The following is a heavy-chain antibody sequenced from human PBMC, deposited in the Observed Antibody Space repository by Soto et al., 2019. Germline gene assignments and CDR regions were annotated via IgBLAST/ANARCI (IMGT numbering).Heavy chain of an antibody. CDR2: IYPGDSDT. CDR3: ARGYCTTTICGPSFDP. J-gene: IGHJ5*02. D-gene: IGHD2-2*01. Sequence: GESLKISCKGSGYAFTSYWIAWVRQMPGKGLEWMGIIYPGDSDTRYSPSFQGQVTISADKSITTAYLQWSSLKASDTAMHYCARGYCTTTICGPSFDPWGQGTLVTVSS. V-gene: IGHV5-51*01. CDR1: GYAFTSYW.